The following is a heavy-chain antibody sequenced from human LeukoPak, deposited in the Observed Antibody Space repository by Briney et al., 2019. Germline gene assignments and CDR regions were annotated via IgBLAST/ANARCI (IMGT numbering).Heavy chain of an antibody. Sequence: GGSLRLSCAPSVFTFSSYGMHWVRPAPPKGLEWVAVISYDGSNKYYADSVKGRFTISRDNSKNTLYLQMNSLRAEDTAVYYCAKATLGGPYYYYGMDVWGQGTTVTVSS. CDR2: ISYDGSNK. CDR1: VFTFSSYG. D-gene: IGHD4-23*01. V-gene: IGHV3-30*18. J-gene: IGHJ6*02. CDR3: AKATLGGPYYYYGMDV.